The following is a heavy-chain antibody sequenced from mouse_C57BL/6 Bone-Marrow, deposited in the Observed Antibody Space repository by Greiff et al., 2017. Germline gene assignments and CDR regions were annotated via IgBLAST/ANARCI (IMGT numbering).Heavy chain of an antibody. CDR1: GFNIKDDY. V-gene: IGHV14-4*01. Sequence: DVKLQESGAELVRPGASVKLSCTASGFNIKDDYMHWVKQRPEQGLEWIGWIDPENGDTEYASKFQGKATITADTSSNTAYLQLSSLTSEDTAVYYCTTYSYYGSSPSYAMDYWGQGTSVTVSS. J-gene: IGHJ4*01. CDR2: IDPENGDT. D-gene: IGHD1-1*01. CDR3: TTYSYYGSSPSYAMDY.